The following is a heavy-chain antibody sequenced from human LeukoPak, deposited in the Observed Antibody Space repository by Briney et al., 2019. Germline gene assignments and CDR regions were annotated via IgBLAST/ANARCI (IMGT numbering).Heavy chain of an antibody. V-gene: IGHV3-33*01. CDR3: ARRGVAGTLPLDY. CDR1: GFTFSSYG. CDR2: IWYDGSNK. D-gene: IGHD6-19*01. J-gene: IGHJ4*02. Sequence: PGGSLRLSCAASGFTFSSYGMHWVRQAPGKGLEWVAVIWYDGSNKYYADSVKGRFTISRDNSKNTLYLQMNSLRAEDTAVYYCARRGVAGTLPLDYWGQGTLVTVSS.